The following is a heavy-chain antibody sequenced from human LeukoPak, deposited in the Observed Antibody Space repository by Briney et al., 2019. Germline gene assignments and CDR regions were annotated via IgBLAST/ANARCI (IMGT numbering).Heavy chain of an antibody. V-gene: IGHV3-23*01. D-gene: IGHD3-22*01. CDR1: GFTFSSYG. J-gene: IGHJ4*02. CDR3: AKTNGYYDL. Sequence: PGGSLRLSCAASGFTFSSYGMSWVRKAPGKGLEWVSSIGGSGANTYHADSVKGRFTISRDNSKSTMYLQMNSLRAEDTAVYHCAKTNGYYDLWGQGTLVTVSS. CDR2: IGGSGANT.